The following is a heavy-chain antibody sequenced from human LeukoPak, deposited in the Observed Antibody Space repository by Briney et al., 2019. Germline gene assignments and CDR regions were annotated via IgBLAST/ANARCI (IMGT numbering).Heavy chain of an antibody. Sequence: ASVKVSCKASGYTFTGYYMHWMRQAPGEGLEWMGCMNPNSGNTGYAQKFQGRVTITRNTSISTAYMELSSLRSEDTAVYYCARGIHYYGSGSYSLDYWGQGTLVTVSS. CDR1: GYTFTGYY. J-gene: IGHJ4*02. D-gene: IGHD3-10*01. V-gene: IGHV1-8*03. CDR3: ARGIHYYGSGSYSLDY. CDR2: MNPNSGNT.